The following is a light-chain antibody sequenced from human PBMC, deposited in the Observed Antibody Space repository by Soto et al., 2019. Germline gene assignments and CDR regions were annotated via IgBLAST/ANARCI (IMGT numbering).Light chain of an antibody. Sequence: EIVLTQSPATLSLSPGERATLSCRASQSVSTYLAWYQQKPGQAPRLLIYDASNRATGIPARFSGSGSGTDFTLTISGLEPEDFAVYYWQQRDTWPRGTFGQGTKVEIK. CDR2: DAS. J-gene: IGKJ1*01. CDR1: QSVSTY. CDR3: QQRDTWPRGT. V-gene: IGKV3-11*01.